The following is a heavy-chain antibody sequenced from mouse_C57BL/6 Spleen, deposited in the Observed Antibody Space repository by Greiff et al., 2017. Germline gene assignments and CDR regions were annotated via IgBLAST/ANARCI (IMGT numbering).Heavy chain of an antibody. CDR1: GYTFTSYG. J-gene: IGHJ2*01. Sequence: VKLVESGAELARPGASVKLSCKASGYTFTSYGISWVKQRTGQGLEWIGEIYPRSGNTYYNEKFKGKATLTADKSSSTAYMELRSLTSEDSAVYFCARSGDGSYFDYWGQGTTLTVSS. D-gene: IGHD3-3*01. CDR2: IYPRSGNT. V-gene: IGHV1-81*01. CDR3: ARSGDGSYFDY.